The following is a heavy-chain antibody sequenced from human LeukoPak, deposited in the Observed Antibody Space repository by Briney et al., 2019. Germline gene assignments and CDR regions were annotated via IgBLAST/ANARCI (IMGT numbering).Heavy chain of an antibody. D-gene: IGHD3-16*01. CDR1: GYTFTNYA. CDR3: AREGLGELTLDY. Sequence: ASVKVSCKASGYTFTNYAISWVRQAPGQGLEWMGWISTYNGDTNYAQKLQGRVTMTTDTSTSTAYMELGSLRSDDTAVYYCAREGLGELTLDYWGQGTLVTVSS. CDR2: ISTYNGDT. V-gene: IGHV1-18*01. J-gene: IGHJ4*02.